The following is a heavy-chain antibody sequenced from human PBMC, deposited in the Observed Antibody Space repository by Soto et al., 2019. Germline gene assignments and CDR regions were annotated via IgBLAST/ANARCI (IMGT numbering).Heavy chain of an antibody. V-gene: IGHV1-69*13. CDR1: GGTFSSYA. CDR2: TIPIFGTA. Sequence: SVKVSCKASGGTFSSYAISWVRQAPGQGLEWMGGTIPIFGTANYAQKFQGRVTITADESTSTAYMELSSLRSEDTAVYYCARGGNYYDSSGLGPEYYFDYWGQGTLVTVSS. CDR3: ARGGNYYDSSGLGPEYYFDY. D-gene: IGHD3-22*01. J-gene: IGHJ4*02.